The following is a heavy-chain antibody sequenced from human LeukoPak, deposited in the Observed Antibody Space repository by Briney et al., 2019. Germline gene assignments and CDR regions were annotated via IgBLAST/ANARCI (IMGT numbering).Heavy chain of an antibody. J-gene: IGHJ6*02. CDR2: IIPIFGIA. D-gene: IGHD1-7*01. V-gene: IGHV1-69*04. Sequence: SVRVSCKASGGTFSSYAISWVRQAPGQGLEWMGRIIPIFGIANYAQKFQGRVTITADKSTSTAYMELSSLRSEDTAVYYCARDPPIRGITGTPNVYYGMDVWGQGTTVTVSS. CDR3: ARDPPIRGITGTPNVYYGMDV. CDR1: GGTFSSYA.